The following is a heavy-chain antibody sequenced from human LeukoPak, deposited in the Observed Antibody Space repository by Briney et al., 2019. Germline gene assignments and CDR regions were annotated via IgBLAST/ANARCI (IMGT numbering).Heavy chain of an antibody. V-gene: IGHV1-8*01. CDR3: ARGDYYDSSGYRFNDY. CDR1: GYTLTSYD. D-gene: IGHD3-22*01. CDR2: MNPNSGNT. J-gene: IGHJ4*02. Sequence: ASVKVSCKASGYTLTSYDINWVRQATGQGLEWMGWMNPNSGNTGYAQKFQGRVCMTRDTSISTVYMELSSLRSEDTAMYYCARGDYYDSSGYRFNDYWGQGTLVTVSS.